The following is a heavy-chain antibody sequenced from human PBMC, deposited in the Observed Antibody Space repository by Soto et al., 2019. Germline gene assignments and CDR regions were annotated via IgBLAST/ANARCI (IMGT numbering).Heavy chain of an antibody. V-gene: IGHV5-51*01. CDR3: ARLVEGTWPPRYYYYYYMDV. J-gene: IGHJ6*03. Sequence: PGESLKISCKGSGYSFTSYWIGWVRQMPGKGLEWMGIIYPGDSDTRYSPSFQGQVTISADKSISTAYLQWSSLKASDTAMHYCARLVEGTWPPRYYYYYYMDVWGKGTTVTVSS. D-gene: IGHD1-26*01. CDR1: GYSFTSYW. CDR2: IYPGDSDT.